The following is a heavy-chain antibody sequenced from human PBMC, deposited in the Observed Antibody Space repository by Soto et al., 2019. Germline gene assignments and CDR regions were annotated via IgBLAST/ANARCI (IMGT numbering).Heavy chain of an antibody. D-gene: IGHD3-10*02. V-gene: IGHV5-10-1*01. CDR3: ARRSFCSIYYYYNGMDF. CDR2: IDPSDSYT. CDR1: GYSFSSYW. Sequence: PGESLKISCKGSGYSFSSYWISWVRQMPGKGLEWMGRIDPSDSYTNYSPSFQGHVTISADKSISTAYLQWSSLKASDTAMYYCARRSFCSIYYYYNGMDFWCQGTLVTVFS. J-gene: IGHJ6*02.